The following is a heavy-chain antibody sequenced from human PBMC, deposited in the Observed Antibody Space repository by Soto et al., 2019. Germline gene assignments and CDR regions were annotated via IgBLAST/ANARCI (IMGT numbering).Heavy chain of an antibody. V-gene: IGHV3-53*01. CDR1: GFTVSSHY. J-gene: IGHJ4*02. Sequence: GGSLRLSCAASGFTVSSHYMSWVRQAPGRGLESISVTYTGGSTDFADSVKGRFTISGDNSNNTLFLQMNSLRAEDTAVYYCARGTYNYCYSYFGSWCQGTLVTVSS. CDR3: ARGTYNYCYSYFGS. CDR2: TYTGGST. D-gene: IGHD2-15*01.